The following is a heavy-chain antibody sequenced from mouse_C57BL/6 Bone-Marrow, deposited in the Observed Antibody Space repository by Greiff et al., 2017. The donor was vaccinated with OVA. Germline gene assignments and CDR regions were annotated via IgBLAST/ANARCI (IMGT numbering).Heavy chain of an antibody. J-gene: IGHJ1*03. V-gene: IGHV3-6*01. D-gene: IGHD2-5*01. CDR1: GYSITSGYY. Sequence: EVKLVESGPGLVKPSQSLSLTCSVTGYSITSGYYWNWIRQFPGNKLEWMGYISYDGSNNYNPSLKNRISITRDTSKNQFFLKLNSVTTEDTATYYCARDRAYSIWYFDVWGTGTTVTVSS. CDR3: ARDRAYSIWYFDV. CDR2: ISYDGSN.